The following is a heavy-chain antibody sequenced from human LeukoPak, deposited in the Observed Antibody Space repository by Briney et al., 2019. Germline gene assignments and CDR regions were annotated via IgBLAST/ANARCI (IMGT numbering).Heavy chain of an antibody. J-gene: IGHJ5*02. CDR3: AREEGYYDRSGYINWFDP. CDR1: GYTFTGHY. D-gene: IGHD3-22*01. Sequence: ASVKVSCKASGYTFTGHYMHWVRQAPGQGLEWMGWINPNSGGTNYAQKFQGRVTMTRDTSISTAYMELSRLRSDDTAVYYCAREEGYYDRSGYINWFDPWGQGTLVTVSS. CDR2: INPNSGGT. V-gene: IGHV1-2*02.